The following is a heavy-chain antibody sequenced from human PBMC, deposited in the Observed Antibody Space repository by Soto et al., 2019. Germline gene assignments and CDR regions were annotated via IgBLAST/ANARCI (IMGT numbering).Heavy chain of an antibody. V-gene: IGHV1-18*01. CDR2: VSPKSGNT. D-gene: IGHD1-1*01. CDR3: ARGRTVSSIGPLLV. Sequence: QIQLVQSGAEVKKPGASVKVSCKASGYNFFDYGVSWVRQAPGQGRELMGWVSPKSGNTDYARKVQSRVTMTTDTATRTAYMELRGLRSDDTAVYYCARGRTVSSIGPLLVWGQGTLVSVSS. J-gene: IGHJ1*01. CDR1: GYNFFDYG.